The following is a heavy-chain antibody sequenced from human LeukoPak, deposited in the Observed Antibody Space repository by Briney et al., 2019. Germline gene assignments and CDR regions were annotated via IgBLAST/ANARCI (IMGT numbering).Heavy chain of an antibody. CDR1: GYSLTSYW. J-gene: IGHJ4*02. Sequence: GESLKISCKGSGYSLTSYWIGWVRQMPGKGLEWMAIIYPGDSDTRYSPSFQGQVTISADKSISTAYLQWSSLKASDTAMYYCARRPRGSDTDYYFDYWGQGTLVTVSS. CDR3: ARRPRGSDTDYYFDY. D-gene: IGHD2-15*01. CDR2: IYPGDSDT. V-gene: IGHV5-51*01.